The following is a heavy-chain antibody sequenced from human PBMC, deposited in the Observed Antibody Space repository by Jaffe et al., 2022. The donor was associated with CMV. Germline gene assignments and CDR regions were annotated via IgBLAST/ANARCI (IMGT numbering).Heavy chain of an antibody. Sequence: EVQLVESGGGLIQPGGSLRLSCAASGFTVSTNYMSWVRQAPGKGLEWVSVIYSGGYTYYADSVKGRFTISRDNSKNTLYLQMNSLRAEDTAVYYCARDREADYGMDVWGQGTTVTVSS. V-gene: IGHV3-53*01. CDR3: ARDREADYGMDV. CDR1: GFTVSTNY. CDR2: IYSGGYT. D-gene: IGHD1-26*01. J-gene: IGHJ6*02.